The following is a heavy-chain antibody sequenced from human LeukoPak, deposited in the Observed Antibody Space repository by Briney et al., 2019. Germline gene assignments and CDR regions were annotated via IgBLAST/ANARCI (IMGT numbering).Heavy chain of an antibody. J-gene: IGHJ4*02. D-gene: IGHD5-12*01. CDR1: GFTFSSYS. V-gene: IGHV3-21*01. Sequence: GGSLRPSCAASGFTFSSYSMNWVPQAPGKGLEWVSSISSSSSYIYYADSVKGRFTISRDNAKNSLYLQMSSLRAEDTAVYYGASGYDSYYFDYWGQGTLVTVSS. CDR3: ASGYDSYYFDY. CDR2: ISSSSSYI.